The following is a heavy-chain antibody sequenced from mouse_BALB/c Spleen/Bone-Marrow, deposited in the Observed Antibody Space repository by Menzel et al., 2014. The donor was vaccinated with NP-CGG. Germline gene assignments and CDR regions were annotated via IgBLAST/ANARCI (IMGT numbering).Heavy chain of an antibody. D-gene: IGHD1-1*01. CDR2: INPYNGGT. Sequence: EVQLMESRPELVKPGASMKISCKASGYSFTGYTMNWVKQSHGKNLEWIGLINPYNGGTSYNQKFKGKATLTVDKSSSTAYMELLSLTSEDSAVYYCARWDYYGYAMDYWGQGTSVTVAS. CDR1: GYSFTGYT. V-gene: IGHV1-18*01. J-gene: IGHJ4*01. CDR3: ARWDYYGYAMDY.